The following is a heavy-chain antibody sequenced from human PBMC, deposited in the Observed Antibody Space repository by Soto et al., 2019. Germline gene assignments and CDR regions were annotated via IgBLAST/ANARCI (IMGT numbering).Heavy chain of an antibody. V-gene: IGHV3-23*01. Sequence: GGSLRLSCAASGFTFSSYAISRVRQAPGKGLEWVSAISGSGGSTYYADSVKGRFTISRDNSKNTLYLQMNSLRAEDTAVYYCAKDRSVGATQGYFDYWGQGTLVTVSS. J-gene: IGHJ4*02. CDR3: AKDRSVGATQGYFDY. CDR1: GFTFSSYA. D-gene: IGHD1-26*01. CDR2: ISGSGGST.